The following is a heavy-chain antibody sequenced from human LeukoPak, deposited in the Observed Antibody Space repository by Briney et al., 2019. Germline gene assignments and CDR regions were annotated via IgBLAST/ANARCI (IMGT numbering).Heavy chain of an antibody. CDR2: INHSGST. CDR1: GGSFSGYY. CDR3: ARFTTVRTSIAARTRSDAFDI. J-gene: IGHJ3*02. Sequence: PSETLSLTCAVYGGSFSGYYWSWIRQPPGKGLEWTGEINHSGSTNYNPSLKSRVTISVDTSKNQFSLKLSSVTAADTAVYYCARFTTVRTSIAARTRSDAFDIWGQGTMVTVSS. V-gene: IGHV4-34*01. D-gene: IGHD6-6*01.